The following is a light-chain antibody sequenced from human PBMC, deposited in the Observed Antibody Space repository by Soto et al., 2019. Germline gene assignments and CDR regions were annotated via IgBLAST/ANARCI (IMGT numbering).Light chain of an antibody. V-gene: IGKV3-15*01. J-gene: IGKJ1*01. CDR3: QQYKDWPTT. Sequence: EIVMTQSPATLSVSPGERATLSCRASQSVSNTVAWYQQKPGQAPRLLIYGASTRAISIPARFSGSGSGTEFTLTISSLQSEDFAVYYCQQYKDWPTTFGQGTNVEIK. CDR2: GAS. CDR1: QSVSNT.